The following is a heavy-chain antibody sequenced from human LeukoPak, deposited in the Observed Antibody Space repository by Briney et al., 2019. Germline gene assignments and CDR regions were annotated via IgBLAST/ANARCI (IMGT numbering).Heavy chain of an antibody. V-gene: IGHV1-69*01. CDR3: AGLGGAMVRGVRSYYFDY. CDR2: IIPIFGTA. CDR1: GGTFGSYA. J-gene: IGHJ4*02. D-gene: IGHD3-10*01. Sequence: ASVKVSCKASGGTFGSYAISWVRQAPGQGLEWMGGIIPIFGTANYAQKLQGRVTITADESTSTAYMELSSLRSVDTAVYYCAGLGGAMVRGVRSYYFDYWGQGTLVTVSS.